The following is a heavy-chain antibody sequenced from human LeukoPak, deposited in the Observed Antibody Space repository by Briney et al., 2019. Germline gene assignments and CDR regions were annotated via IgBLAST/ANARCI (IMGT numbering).Heavy chain of an antibody. V-gene: IGHV3-33*01. CDR3: ARGYYSSSRFDS. CDR2: IWYDGSNK. J-gene: IGHJ4*02. CDR1: GFTFSSYG. D-gene: IGHD6-13*01. Sequence: GRSLRLSCAASGFTFSSYGMHWVRQAPGKGLEWVAVIWYDGSNKYYADSVKGRFTISRDNAKNSLYLQMDSLRDEDTAVYYCARGYYSSSRFDSWGQGTLVTVSS.